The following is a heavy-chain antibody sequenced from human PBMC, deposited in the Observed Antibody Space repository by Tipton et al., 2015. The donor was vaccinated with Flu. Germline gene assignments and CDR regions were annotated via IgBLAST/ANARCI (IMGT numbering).Heavy chain of an antibody. V-gene: IGHV3-30*02. CDR1: GFTFSSYG. CDR2: IRYDGSNK. Sequence: SGFTFSSYGMHWVRQAPGKGLEWVAFIRYDGSNKYYADSVKGRFTISRDNSKNTLFLQMNSLRAEDTAVYYCAKDLRSSGWYWGQGTQVTVSS. CDR3: AKDLRSSGWY. D-gene: IGHD6-19*01. J-gene: IGHJ4*02.